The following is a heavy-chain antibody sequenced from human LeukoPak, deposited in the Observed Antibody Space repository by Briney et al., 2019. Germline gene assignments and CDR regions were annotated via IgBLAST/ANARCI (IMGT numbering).Heavy chain of an antibody. V-gene: IGHV4-30-2*01. CDR1: GGSISSDNYS. D-gene: IGHD3-3*01. Sequence: SETLSLTCAVSGGSISSDNYSWSWIRQPPGKGLGWVGYISHSGSTYYSPSLKSRVTVSVDRSKNQFSLNLSSVTAADTAVYYCARMFNDFWSGYPSYFDYWGQGTLVTVSS. CDR3: ARMFNDFWSGYPSYFDY. J-gene: IGHJ4*02. CDR2: ISHSGST.